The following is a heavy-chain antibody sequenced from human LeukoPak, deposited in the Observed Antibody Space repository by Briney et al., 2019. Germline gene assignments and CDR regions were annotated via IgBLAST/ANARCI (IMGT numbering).Heavy chain of an antibody. Sequence: GESLKISCKGSGYSFTSYWIGWVRQMPGKDLEWMGIIYPGDSDTRYSPSFQGQVTISADKSISTAYLQWSSLKASDTAMYYCAGISSSGWYYFDYWGQGTLVTVSS. D-gene: IGHD6-19*01. CDR2: IYPGDSDT. CDR1: GYSFTSYW. V-gene: IGHV5-51*01. J-gene: IGHJ4*02. CDR3: AGISSSGWYYFDY.